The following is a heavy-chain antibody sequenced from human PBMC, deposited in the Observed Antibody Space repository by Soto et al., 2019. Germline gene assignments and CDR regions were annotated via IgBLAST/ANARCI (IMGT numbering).Heavy chain of an antibody. V-gene: IGHV1-18*01. D-gene: IGHD4-4*01. CDR1: GYTFTNSG. Sequence: QVQLVQSGAEVKKPGASVKVSCKASGYTFTNSGFSWVRQAPGQGLEWVGWIRVNNGDTHYAQKLQGRVTMTPDTSTSTGFMELRSLRTDDTAVYYCAGDLGYSYFDGHFWGQGTLITVSS. J-gene: IGHJ4*02. CDR2: IRVNNGDT. CDR3: AGDLGYSYFDGHF.